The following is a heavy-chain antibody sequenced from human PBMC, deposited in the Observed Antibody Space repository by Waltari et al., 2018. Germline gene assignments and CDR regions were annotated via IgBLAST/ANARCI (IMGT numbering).Heavy chain of an antibody. CDR3: ARHGAEIYDSSGYYYLYYFDY. Sequence: QVQLQESGPGLVKPSETLSLTCAVSGSSIRSGYSWGWIRPPPGPGLEWIGRIYHSGSTYYNPSLKSRVTRSVDTSKNQFSLKLSSVTAADTAVYYCARHGAEIYDSSGYYYLYYFDYWGQGTLVTVSS. CDR2: IYHSGST. D-gene: IGHD3-22*01. V-gene: IGHV4-38-2*01. CDR1: GSSIRSGYS. J-gene: IGHJ4*02.